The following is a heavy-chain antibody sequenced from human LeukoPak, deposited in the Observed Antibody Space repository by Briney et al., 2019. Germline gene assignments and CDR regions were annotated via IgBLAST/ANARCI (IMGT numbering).Heavy chain of an antibody. J-gene: IGHJ4*02. CDR2: INAGNGNT. CDR1: GYTFTSYA. V-gene: IGHV1-3*03. Sequence: ASVKVSCKASGYTFTSYAMHWVRQTPGQRLEWMGWINAGNGNTKYSQEFQGRVTITRDTSASTAYMELSSLRSEDMAVYYCARGYSSGWYDYWGQGTLVTVSS. D-gene: IGHD6-19*01. CDR3: ARGYSSGWYDY.